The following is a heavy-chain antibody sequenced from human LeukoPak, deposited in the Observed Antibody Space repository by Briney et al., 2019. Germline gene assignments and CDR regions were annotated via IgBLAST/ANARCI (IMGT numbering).Heavy chain of an antibody. Sequence: PSETLSLTCTVSGGSISSYYWSWIRQPPGKGLEWIGYIYYSGSTNYNPSLKSRVTISVDTSKNQFSLKLSSVTAADTAVYYCARALIVGATRWFDPWGQGTLVTVSS. CDR1: GGSISSYY. CDR2: IYYSGST. V-gene: IGHV4-59*01. CDR3: ARALIVGATRWFDP. J-gene: IGHJ5*02. D-gene: IGHD1-26*01.